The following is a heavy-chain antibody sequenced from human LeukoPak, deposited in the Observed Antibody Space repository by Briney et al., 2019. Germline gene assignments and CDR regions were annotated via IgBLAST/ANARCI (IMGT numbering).Heavy chain of an antibody. Sequence: SETLSLNCTVSGGSISSYYWSWIRQPPGKGLEWIGYIYTSGSTNYNPSLKSRVTISVDTSKNQFSLKLSSVTAADTAVYYCARLKGPGGDDFWSGYTNQIYYFDYWGQGTLVTVSS. V-gene: IGHV4-4*09. CDR2: IYTSGST. J-gene: IGHJ4*02. CDR3: ARLKGPGGDDFWSGYTNQIYYFDY. D-gene: IGHD3-3*01. CDR1: GGSISSYY.